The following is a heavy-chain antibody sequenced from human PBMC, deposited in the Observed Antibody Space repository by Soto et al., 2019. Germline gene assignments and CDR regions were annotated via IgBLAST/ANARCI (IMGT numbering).Heavy chain of an antibody. CDR2: IFPIFGTA. Sequence: QVQLVQSGAEVKKPGSSVKVSCKASGGTFSSYAISWVRQAPGQGLEWMGGIFPIFGTANYAQKFEGRVTITADESTITAYMELSSLRSEDTAVYYCARAPSYCSGGSCYEGAFDYWGQGTLVTVSS. CDR3: ARAPSYCSGGSCYEGAFDY. V-gene: IGHV1-69*01. J-gene: IGHJ4*02. CDR1: GGTFSSYA. D-gene: IGHD2-15*01.